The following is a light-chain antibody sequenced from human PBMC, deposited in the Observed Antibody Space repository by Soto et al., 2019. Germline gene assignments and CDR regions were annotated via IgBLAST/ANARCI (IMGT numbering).Light chain of an antibody. V-gene: IGKV1-5*01. CDR3: QQYNTYST. Sequence: DIQMTQSPSTLSASVGDRVTITCRASQSISRLLALYQQKPGKAPKALIYAASPLRSGVPSRFSGGGSGTEFTLTISILQPDHFATYYCQQYNTYSTFGQGTRLEIK. CDR1: QSISRL. CDR2: AAS. J-gene: IGKJ5*01.